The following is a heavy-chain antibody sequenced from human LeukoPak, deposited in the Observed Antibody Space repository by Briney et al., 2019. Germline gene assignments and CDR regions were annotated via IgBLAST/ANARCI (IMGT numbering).Heavy chain of an antibody. CDR3: ARASYYGSGSYFRFDY. D-gene: IGHD3-10*01. V-gene: IGHV1-2*02. CDR2: INPNSGGT. CDR1: GGTLSSYA. J-gene: IGHJ4*02. Sequence: ASVTVSCKASGGTLSSYAISWVRQAPGQGLEWMGWINPNSGGTNYAQKFQGRVTMTRDTSISTAYMELSRLRSDDTAVYYCARASYYGSGSYFRFDYWGQGTLVTVYS.